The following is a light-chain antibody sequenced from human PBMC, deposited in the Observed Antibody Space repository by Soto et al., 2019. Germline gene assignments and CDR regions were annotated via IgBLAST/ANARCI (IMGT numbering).Light chain of an antibody. Sequence: DIQMTQSPSSLSASVGDRVTITCRASQSISSYLNWYQQKPGKAPKLLIYAASSLQSGVPSRFSGSGSGTDFTLNISSLQPEDFATYYCQQSYSTPYTLGPGNKLEI. CDR3: QQSYSTPYT. V-gene: IGKV1-39*01. CDR1: QSISSY. CDR2: AAS. J-gene: IGKJ2*01.